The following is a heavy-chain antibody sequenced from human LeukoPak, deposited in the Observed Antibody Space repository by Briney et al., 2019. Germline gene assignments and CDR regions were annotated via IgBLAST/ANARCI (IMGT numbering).Heavy chain of an antibody. CDR2: INHSGST. CDR1: ADPINSGVYY. J-gene: IGHJ3*02. V-gene: IGHV4-39*07. CDR3: ARPIRAAGSDAFDI. D-gene: IGHD6-19*01. Sequence: MTSETLSLTCTVSADPINSGVYYWRWIRQPPGKGLEWIGEINHSGSTNYNPSLKGRVTISVDTSKNQFSLKLSSVTAADTAVYYCARPIRAAGSDAFDIWGQGTMVTVSS.